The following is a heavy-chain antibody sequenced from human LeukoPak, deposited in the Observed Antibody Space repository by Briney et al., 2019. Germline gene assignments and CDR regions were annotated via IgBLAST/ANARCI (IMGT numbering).Heavy chain of an antibody. CDR1: GGSFSGYY. CDR3: ARNPHKYLINSRSWYFRPRGVYH. CDR2: INHSGST. V-gene: IGHV4-34*01. Sequence: PSETLSLTCAVYGGSFSGYYWSWIRQPPGKGLEWIGEINHSGSTNYNPSLKSRVTISVDTSKNQFSLKLSSVTAADTAVYYCARNPHKYLINSRSWYFRPRGVYHWGQGTLVTVSS. D-gene: IGHD6-13*01. J-gene: IGHJ5*02.